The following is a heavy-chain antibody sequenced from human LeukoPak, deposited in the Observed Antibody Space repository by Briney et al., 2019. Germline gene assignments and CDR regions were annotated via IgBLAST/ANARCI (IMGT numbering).Heavy chain of an antibody. CDR3: ARDSYNWNDVGSWSDY. CDR1: GFTFSSYS. CDR2: ISSSSSYI. Sequence: GGSLRLSCAASGFTFSSYSMTWVRQAPGKGLEWVSSISSSSSYIYYADSVKGRFTISRVNAKNSLYLQMNSLRAEDTAVYYCARDSYNWNDVGSWSDYWGQGTLVTVSS. D-gene: IGHD1-1*01. V-gene: IGHV3-21*01. J-gene: IGHJ4*02.